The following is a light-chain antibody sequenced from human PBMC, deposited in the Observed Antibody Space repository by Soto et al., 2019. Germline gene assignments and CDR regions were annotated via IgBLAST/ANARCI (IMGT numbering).Light chain of an antibody. J-gene: IGKJ5*01. CDR3: QHYNSFPIT. CDR1: QTIDSW. Sequence: DIQMTQSPSTLSASVGDRVTITCRASQTIDSWLAWYQQRPGKPPNLLIYKASTLASGVPSRFSGSGSGTDFTFTINSLQPEDIGTYYCQHYNSFPITFGQGTRLEIK. CDR2: KAS. V-gene: IGKV1-5*03.